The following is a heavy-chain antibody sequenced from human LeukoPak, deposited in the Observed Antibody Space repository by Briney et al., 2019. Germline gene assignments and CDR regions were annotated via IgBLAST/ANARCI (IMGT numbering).Heavy chain of an antibody. CDR2: INHSGST. CDR3: ARASSKNYVWGSYRSTFDY. D-gene: IGHD3-16*02. CDR1: GGSFSGYY. Sequence: SSETLSLTCAVYGGSFSGYYWSWIRQPPGKGLEWIGEINHSGSTNYNPSLKSRVTISVDTSKNQFSLKLSSVTAADTAVYYCARASSKNYVWGSYRSTFDYWGQGTLVTVSS. J-gene: IGHJ4*02. V-gene: IGHV4-34*01.